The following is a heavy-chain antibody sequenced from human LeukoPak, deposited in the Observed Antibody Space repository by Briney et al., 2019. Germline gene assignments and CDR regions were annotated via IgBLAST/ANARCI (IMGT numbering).Heavy chain of an antibody. CDR1: GYTFTSYG. CDR2: ISAYNGNT. CDR3: AFNYDSSGYYDY. V-gene: IGHV1-18*01. D-gene: IGHD3-22*01. J-gene: IGHJ4*02. Sequence: ASVKVSCKASGYTFTSYGISWVRQAPGQGLEWMGWISAYNGNTNYAQKLQGRVTMTTDTSTSTAYMELRSLRTDDTAVYYCAFNYDSSGYYDYWGQGTLVTVSS.